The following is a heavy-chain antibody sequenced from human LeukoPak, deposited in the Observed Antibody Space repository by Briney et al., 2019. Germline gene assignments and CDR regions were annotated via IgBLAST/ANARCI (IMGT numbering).Heavy chain of an antibody. J-gene: IGHJ4*02. CDR2: ISAYNGNT. CDR1: GYTFTSYG. CDR3: ARGHAGAARSPFDY. D-gene: IGHD6-6*01. V-gene: IGHV1-18*01. Sequence: GASVKVSCEASGYTFTSYGISWVRQAPGQRLEWMGWISAYNGNTNYAQKLQGRVTMTTDTSTSTAYMELRSLRSDDTAVYYCARGHAGAARSPFDYWGQGTLVTVSS.